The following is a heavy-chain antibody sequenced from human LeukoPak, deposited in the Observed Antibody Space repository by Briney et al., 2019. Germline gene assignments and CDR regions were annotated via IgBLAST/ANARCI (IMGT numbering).Heavy chain of an antibody. CDR1: GYTFTGYY. V-gene: IGHV1-2*02. CDR2: INPNSGGT. J-gene: IGHJ6*02. Sequence: ASVKVSCKASGYTFTGYYMHWVRQAPGQGLEWMGWINPNSGGTNYAQKFQGRVTMTRDTSISTAYMELSRLRSDDTAVYYCARGLYCSSSTSCYDYGMDVWGQGTTVTVSS. D-gene: IGHD2-2*01. CDR3: ARGLYCSSSTSCYDYGMDV.